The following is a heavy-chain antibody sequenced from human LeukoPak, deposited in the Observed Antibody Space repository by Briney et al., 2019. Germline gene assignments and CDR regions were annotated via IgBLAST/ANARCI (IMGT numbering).Heavy chain of an antibody. V-gene: IGHV1-3*01. CDR2: INVGNGNT. CDR1: GYTFTSYA. D-gene: IGHD3-3*01. CDR3: ARSIWSGYYTPFDY. Sequence: ASVKVSCKASGYTFTSYAMHWVRQAPGQRLEWMGWINVGNGNTKYSQKFQGRVTITRDTSASTAYMELSSLRSEDTAVYYCARSIWSGYYTPFDYWGQGTLVTVSS. J-gene: IGHJ4*02.